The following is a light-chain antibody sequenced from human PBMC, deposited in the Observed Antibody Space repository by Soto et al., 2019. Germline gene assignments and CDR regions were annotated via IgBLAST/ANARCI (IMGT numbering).Light chain of an antibody. CDR2: KAS. Sequence: DIQMTQSPSTLSGSVGDRVTITCRASQTISSWLAWYQQKPGKAPKLLIYKASTLKSGVPSRFSGSGSGTEFTITISSLQPDDFATYYCQHYNSSSEAFGQGTKVELK. J-gene: IGKJ1*01. CDR1: QTISSW. CDR3: QHYNSSSEA. V-gene: IGKV1-5*03.